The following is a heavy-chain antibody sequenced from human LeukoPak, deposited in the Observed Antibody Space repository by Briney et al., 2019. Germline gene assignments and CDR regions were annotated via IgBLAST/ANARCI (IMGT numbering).Heavy chain of an antibody. V-gene: IGHV4-30-4*01. CDR2: IYYSGST. J-gene: IGHJ3*02. CDR3: ARGITRRRTFDI. D-gene: IGHD3-10*01. Sequence: SQTLSLTCTVSGGSVSSGDYYWSWIRQPPGKGLEWIGYIYYSGSTYYNPSLKSRITISVDTSKNQFSLKLSSVTAADTALYYCARGITRRRTFDIWGQGTMVTVSS. CDR1: GGSVSSGDYY.